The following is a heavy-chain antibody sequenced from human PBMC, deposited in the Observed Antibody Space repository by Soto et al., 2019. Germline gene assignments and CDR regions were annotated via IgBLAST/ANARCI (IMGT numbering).Heavy chain of an antibody. D-gene: IGHD3-22*01. CDR3: VRDRRIYYSDPHDEFVASDYEV. CDR2: FIPIFRTL. Sequence: QVQLIQSEAEVKKPGSSVRVSCTASGGIFGSHGFSWVRQAPGQRLEWVGGFIPIFRTLTYKGKFQARVSIAAAASTNTVYLDLSILTSEETAVYYCVRDRRIYYSDPHDEFVASDYEVWGQGTMVSVSS. J-gene: IGHJ3*01. CDR1: GGIFGSHG. V-gene: IGHV1-69*01.